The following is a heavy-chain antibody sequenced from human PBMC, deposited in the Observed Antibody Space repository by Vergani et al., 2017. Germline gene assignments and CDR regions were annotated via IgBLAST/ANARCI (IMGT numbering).Heavy chain of an antibody. CDR2: ISYDGSNK. CDR3: ATYYYGSGSESFQGV. CDR1: GFTFSSYA. J-gene: IGHJ6*04. D-gene: IGHD3-10*01. V-gene: IGHV3-30-3*01. Sequence: VQLLESGGGLVQPGGSLRLSCAASGFTFSSYAMHWVRQAPGKGLEWVAVISYDGSNKYYADSVKGRFTISRDNSKNTLYLQMNSLRAEDTAVYYCATYYYGSGSESFQGVWGKGTTVTVSS.